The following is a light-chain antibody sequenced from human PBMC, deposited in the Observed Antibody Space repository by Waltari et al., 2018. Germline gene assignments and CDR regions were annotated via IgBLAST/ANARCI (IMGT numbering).Light chain of an antibody. Sequence: EIVMTQSPATLSVSPGERATLSCRASQSVSSNFAWYQQKPGQAPRLLIYGPSTRATGIPARFSGSGSGTEFTLTISSLQSEDFAVYYCQQYNNWPPYTFGQGTKLEIK. J-gene: IGKJ2*01. CDR1: QSVSSN. CDR2: GPS. CDR3: QQYNNWPPYT. V-gene: IGKV3-15*01.